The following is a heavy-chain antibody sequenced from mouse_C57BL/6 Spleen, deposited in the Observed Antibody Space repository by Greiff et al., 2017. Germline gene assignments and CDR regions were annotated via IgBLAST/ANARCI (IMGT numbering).Heavy chain of an antibody. CDR2: INPSNGGT. CDR1: GYTFTSYW. J-gene: IGHJ2*01. D-gene: IGHD2-1*01. CDR3: AREDGYYGNYDY. V-gene: IGHV1-53*01. Sequence: VKLQQPGTELVKPGASVTLSCKASGYTFTSYWMHWVKQRPGHGLEWIGNINPSNGGTNYNEKFKSKATLTVDKSSSTAYMQLSSLTSEDSAVYYCAREDGYYGNYDYWGQGTTLTVSA.